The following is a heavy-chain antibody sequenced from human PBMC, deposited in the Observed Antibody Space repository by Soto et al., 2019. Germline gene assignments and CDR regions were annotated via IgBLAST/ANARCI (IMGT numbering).Heavy chain of an antibody. V-gene: IGHV1-2*04. CDR1: GYTFPGYY. D-gene: IGHD3-3*01. Sequence: AASVKVSCKASGYTFPGYYMHWVRQAPGQGLEWMGWINPNSGGTNYAQKFKGWVTMTRDTSISTAYMELSRLRSDDTAVYYCARDTPYYDFWSGYPPLLGSGYGMDVWGRGTTVTVSS. CDR3: ARDTPYYDFWSGYPPLLGSGYGMDV. J-gene: IGHJ6*02. CDR2: INPNSGGT.